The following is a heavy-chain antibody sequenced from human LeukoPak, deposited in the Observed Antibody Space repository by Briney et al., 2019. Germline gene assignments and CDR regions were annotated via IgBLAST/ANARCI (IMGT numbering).Heavy chain of an antibody. J-gene: IGHJ4*02. CDR3: ARSDGYNHPFDY. V-gene: IGHV1-2*02. Sequence: ASVKVSCKASGYTFTGYYMHWVRQAPGQGLGWMGWINPNSGGTNYAQKFQGRVTMTRDTSISTAYMELSRLRSDDTAVYYCARSDGYNHPFDYWGQGTLVTVSS. CDR1: GYTFTGYY. CDR2: INPNSGGT. D-gene: IGHD5-24*01.